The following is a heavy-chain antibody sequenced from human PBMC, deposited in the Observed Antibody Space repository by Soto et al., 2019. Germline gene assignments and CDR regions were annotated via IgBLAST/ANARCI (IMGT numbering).Heavy chain of an antibody. Sequence: QVQLQQWGAGLLKPSETLSLTCAVYGGSFSGYYWSWIRQPPGKGLEWIGEINHSGSTNYNPSLMSRVTISVDTSKNQFSLMLSSVTAADTAVYYCARQWLAYNWFDPWGQGTLVTVSS. CDR3: ARQWLAYNWFDP. D-gene: IGHD6-19*01. CDR2: INHSGST. V-gene: IGHV4-34*01. J-gene: IGHJ5*02. CDR1: GGSFSGYY.